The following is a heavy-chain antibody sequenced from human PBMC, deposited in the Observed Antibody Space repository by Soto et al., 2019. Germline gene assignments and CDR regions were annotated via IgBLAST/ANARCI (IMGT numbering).Heavy chain of an antibody. CDR2: ISSSSSYI. J-gene: IGHJ3*02. CDR1: GFTFSSYS. Sequence: EVQLVESGGGLVKPGGSLRLSCAASGFTFSSYSMNWGRQAPGKGLELVSSISSSSSYIYYADSVKGRFTNSRDNAKNSLYLQMNSLRAEDTAVYYCARSLPLLGYCSSTSCYLAFDIWGQGTMVTVSS. D-gene: IGHD2-2*01. V-gene: IGHV3-21*01. CDR3: ARSLPLLGYCSSTSCYLAFDI.